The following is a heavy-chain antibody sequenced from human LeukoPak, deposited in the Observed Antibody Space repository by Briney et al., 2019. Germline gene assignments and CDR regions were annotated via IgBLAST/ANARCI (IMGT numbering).Heavy chain of an antibody. J-gene: IGHJ4*02. CDR1: GFTFSSYG. CDR2: IWHDGSIK. CDR3: ARDASMIRGVAGFDY. Sequence: GGSLRLSCAASGFTFSSYGMHWVRQAPGKGLEWVAVIWHDGSIKYCADSVKGRYTISRDDSKNTLYLQMNSLRAEDTAVYYCARDASMIRGVAGFDYWGQGTLVTVSS. V-gene: IGHV3-33*01. D-gene: IGHD3-10*01.